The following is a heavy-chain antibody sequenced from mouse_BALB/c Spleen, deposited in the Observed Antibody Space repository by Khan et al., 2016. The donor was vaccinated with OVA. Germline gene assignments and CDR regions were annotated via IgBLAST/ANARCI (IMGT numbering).Heavy chain of an antibody. CDR2: INTETGEP. D-gene: IGHD2-14*01. Sequence: QIQLVQSGPELKKPGETVKISCKASGYTFTDYSMHWVKQAPGKGLKWMGWINTETGEPTYADDFKGRFAFSLETSTSTAYLQINNLKNEDTATYFCARDRYDYFDYWGQGTTLTVSS. CDR1: GYTFTDYS. V-gene: IGHV9-2-1*01. J-gene: IGHJ2*01. CDR3: ARDRYDYFDY.